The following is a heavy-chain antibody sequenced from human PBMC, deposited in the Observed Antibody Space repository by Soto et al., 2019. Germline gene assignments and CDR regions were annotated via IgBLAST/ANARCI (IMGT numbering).Heavy chain of an antibody. V-gene: IGHV1-2*04. D-gene: IGHD4-17*01. J-gene: IGHJ4*02. CDR1: GYTFTGYY. Sequence: ASVKVSCKASGYTFTGYYIHWVRQAPGQGLEWMGWINPNSGGTNYAQKFQGWVTMTRDTSISTAYMELSRLRSDDTAVYYCARDPYYGDPYYFDYWGKGTLVTVSS. CDR2: INPNSGGT. CDR3: ARDPYYGDPYYFDY.